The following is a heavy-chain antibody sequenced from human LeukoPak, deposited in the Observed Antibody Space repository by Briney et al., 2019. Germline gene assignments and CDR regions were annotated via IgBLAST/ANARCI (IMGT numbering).Heavy chain of an antibody. CDR3: ARERGTLYDILTGFDY. CDR1: GGSISNYY. J-gene: IGHJ4*02. D-gene: IGHD3-9*01. Sequence: PSETLSLTCTVSGGSISNYYFIWIRQPPGKGLEWIGYIYYSGSTYYNPSLKSRVTISVDTSKNQFSLKLSSVTAADTAVYYCARERGTLYDILTGFDYWGQGTLVTVSS. V-gene: IGHV4-30-4*08. CDR2: IYYSGST.